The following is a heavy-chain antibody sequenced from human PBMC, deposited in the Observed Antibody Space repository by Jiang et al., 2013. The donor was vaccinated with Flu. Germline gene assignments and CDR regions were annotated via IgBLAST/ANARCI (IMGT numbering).Heavy chain of an antibody. Sequence: EWVSSISSSSSYIYYADSVKGRFTISRDNAKNSLYLQMNSLRAEDTAVYYCARDYGGNFQDDYWGQGTLVTVSS. V-gene: IGHV3-21*01. CDR3: ARDYGGNFQDDY. D-gene: IGHD4-23*01. CDR2: ISSSSSYI. J-gene: IGHJ4*02.